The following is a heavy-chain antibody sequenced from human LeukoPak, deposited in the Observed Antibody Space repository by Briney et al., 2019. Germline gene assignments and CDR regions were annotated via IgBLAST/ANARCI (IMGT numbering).Heavy chain of an antibody. CDR1: GFTFNDYG. CDR3: ARVGKRFRYYYYMDV. CDR2: INYNGGTT. J-gene: IGHJ6*03. Sequence: GGSLRLSCEGFGFTFNDYGMSWVRQVPGKGLEWVSGINYNGGTTNYGDSVKGRFTISRDNAKNSLYLQMNSLRTEDTALYYCARVGKRFRYYYYMDVWGKGTTVIISS. D-gene: IGHD3-3*01. V-gene: IGHV3-20*04.